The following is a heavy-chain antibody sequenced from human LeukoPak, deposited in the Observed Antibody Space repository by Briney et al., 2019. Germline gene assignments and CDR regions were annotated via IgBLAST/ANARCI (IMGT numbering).Heavy chain of an antibody. J-gene: IGHJ6*02. CDR3: TILTGYYIPKYYYYYYGMDV. CDR2: INPSGGST. V-gene: IGHV1-46*01. D-gene: IGHD3-9*01. CDR1: GYAFTSYY. Sequence: VASVKVSCKASGYAFTSYYIHWVRQAPGQGLEWMGIINPSGGSTSYAQKFQGRVTMTRDTSTSTVYMELSSLRSEDTAVYYCTILTGYYIPKYYYYYYGMDVWGQGTTVTVSS.